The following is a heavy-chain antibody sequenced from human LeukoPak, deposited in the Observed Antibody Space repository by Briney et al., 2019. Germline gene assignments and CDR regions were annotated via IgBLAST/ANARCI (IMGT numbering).Heavy chain of an antibody. CDR1: GYTLTGYY. CDR2: INPNSGGT. V-gene: IGHV1-2*02. D-gene: IGHD3-10*01. Sequence: ASVKVSCTASGYTLTGYYIHWVRQAPGQGLEWMGWINPNSGGTNYAQNFQGRVTMTRDTSIRTAYMELSRLRADDTAMYYCARYYIEGRCFDYWGQGTLVTVSS. CDR3: ARYYIEGRCFDY. J-gene: IGHJ4*02.